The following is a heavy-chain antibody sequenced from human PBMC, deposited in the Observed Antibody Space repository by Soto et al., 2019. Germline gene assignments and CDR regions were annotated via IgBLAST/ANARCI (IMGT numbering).Heavy chain of an antibody. J-gene: IGHJ4*02. D-gene: IGHD1-7*01. CDR2: IYWDDDK. CDR3: AHRLTLNTDWNYGRFDY. CDR1: GFSLTTYGVG. Sequence: QITLKESGPTLVKPTQTLTLTCTFSGFSLTTYGVGVGWVRQPPGKALEWLALIYWDDDKRYSPSLKSRLTVTKDTSKNHVVLTMANMDPVDTATYYCAHRLTLNTDWNYGRFDYWGQGTLVTVS. V-gene: IGHV2-5*02.